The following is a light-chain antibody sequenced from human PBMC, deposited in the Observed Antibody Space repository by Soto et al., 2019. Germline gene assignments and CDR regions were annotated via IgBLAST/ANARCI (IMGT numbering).Light chain of an antibody. CDR1: SSDVGSYNL. Sequence: QSALTQPASVSGSPGQSITISCTGTSSDVGSYNLVTWYQQHPGKAPKLMIYEGSKRPSGVSNRFSGSKSGNTASLTISGLQAEEEADYSCCSYAGRSTFPVVFGGGPSSPS. CDR3: CSYAGRSTFPVV. CDR2: EGS. V-gene: IGLV2-23*03. J-gene: IGLJ2*01.